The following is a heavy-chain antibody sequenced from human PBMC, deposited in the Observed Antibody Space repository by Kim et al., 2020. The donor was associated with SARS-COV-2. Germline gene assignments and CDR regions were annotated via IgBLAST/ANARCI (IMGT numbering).Heavy chain of an antibody. CDR1: GGTFSSYA. CDR2: IIPIFGTA. V-gene: IGHV1-69*13. CDR3: AREEYGDYDMPVYYFDY. J-gene: IGHJ4*02. Sequence: SVKVSCKASGGTFSSYAISWVRQAPGQGLEWMGGIIPIFGTANYAQKFQGRVTITADESMSTAYMELSSLRSEDTAVYYCAREEYGDYDMPVYYFDYWGQGTLVTVSS. D-gene: IGHD4-17*01.